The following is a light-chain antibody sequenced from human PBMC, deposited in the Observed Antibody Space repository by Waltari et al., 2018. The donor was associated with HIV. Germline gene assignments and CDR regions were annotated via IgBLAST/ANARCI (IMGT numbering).Light chain of an antibody. CDR1: ESVDSSY. Sequence: ESVLKQSPGTLSLSPGERATLSCRASESVDSSYLAWYRQRRGQAPRLLIYVASTRAAGIPDRFTGSGSGTDFTLTISRLEAEDFAVYYCQHFNTFGQGTKVEIK. J-gene: IGKJ2*01. V-gene: IGKV3-20*01. CDR2: VAS. CDR3: QHFNT.